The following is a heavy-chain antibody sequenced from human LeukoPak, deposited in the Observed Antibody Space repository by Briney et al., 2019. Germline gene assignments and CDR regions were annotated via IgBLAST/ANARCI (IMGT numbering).Heavy chain of an antibody. CDR2: IYYSGST. CDR1: GGSISSSSYY. J-gene: IGHJ2*01. Sequence: SETLSLTCTVSGGSISSSSYYWGWIRQPPGKGLEWIGSIYYSGSTYYNPSLKSRVTISVDTSKNQFSLKLSSVTAADTAVYYCARDLVEVPAALSWYFDLWGRGTLVTVSS. D-gene: IGHD2-2*01. V-gene: IGHV4-39*07. CDR3: ARDLVEVPAALSWYFDL.